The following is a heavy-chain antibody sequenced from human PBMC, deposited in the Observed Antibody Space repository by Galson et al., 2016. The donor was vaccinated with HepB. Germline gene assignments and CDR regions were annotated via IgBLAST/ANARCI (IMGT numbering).Heavy chain of an antibody. V-gene: IGHV3-23*01. CDR1: GFTFSSYA. CDR2: ISASGNNT. CDR3: AKGLLKFDY. J-gene: IGHJ4*02. Sequence: SLRLSCAASGFTFSSYAMTWVRQAPGKGLEGVSVISASGNNTYYADSVKGRFTISRDNSKNTMYLQMNSLRAEDTSVYYCAKGLLKFDYWGQGTLVTVPS.